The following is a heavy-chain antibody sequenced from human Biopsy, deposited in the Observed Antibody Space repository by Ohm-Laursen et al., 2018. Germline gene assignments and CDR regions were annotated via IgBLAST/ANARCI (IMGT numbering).Heavy chain of an antibody. J-gene: IGHJ6*02. CDR2: IYYSGST. V-gene: IGHV4-59*08. CDR1: GGSISSYY. D-gene: IGHD7-27*01. CDR3: ARLWGGYHFHGMDA. Sequence: SETLSLTWAVSGGSISSYYWSWIRQPPGKGLECIGYIYYSGSTNYSPSLKSRVTMSVDTSKNQFSLKLSSVTAADTAVYYCARLWGGYHFHGMDAWGQGTTVTVSS.